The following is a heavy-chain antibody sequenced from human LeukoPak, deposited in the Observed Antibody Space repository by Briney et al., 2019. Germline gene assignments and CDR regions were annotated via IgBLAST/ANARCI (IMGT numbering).Heavy chain of an antibody. CDR2: IWYDGSNL. CDR1: GFPFSSYG. J-gene: IGHJ3*02. V-gene: IGHV3-33*01. Sequence: GGSLRLSCAASGFPFSSYGMHWVRQAPGKGLEWVALIWYDGSNLYYADSVKGRFTISKDSSKNTLYLHINSLGAEDTALYYCARDKNYYGSGSPSLDAFDIWGQGTIVTVPS. CDR3: ARDKNYYGSGSPSLDAFDI. D-gene: IGHD3-10*01.